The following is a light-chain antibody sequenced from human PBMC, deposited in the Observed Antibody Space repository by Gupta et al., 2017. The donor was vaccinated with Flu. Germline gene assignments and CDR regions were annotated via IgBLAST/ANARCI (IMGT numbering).Light chain of an antibody. V-gene: IGLV6-57*01. CDR1: SGSIASNY. Sequence: NFVLTQPHSVSESPGKTVAISCTRSSGSIASNYVQWFQQRPGSSPTTVISEGNQRPSGVPDRFSGSIDSSSNSASLTISGLKTEDEADYYCQSYDITNQVFGGGTKLTVL. J-gene: IGLJ2*01. CDR2: EGN. CDR3: QSYDITNQV.